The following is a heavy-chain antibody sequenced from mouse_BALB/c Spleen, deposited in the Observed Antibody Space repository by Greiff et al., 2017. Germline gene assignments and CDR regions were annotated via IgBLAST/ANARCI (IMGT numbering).Heavy chain of an antibody. D-gene: IGHD2-3*01. Sequence: DVMLVESGGDSVKPGGSLKLSCAASGFTFSSYGMSWVRQTPDKRLEWVATISSGGSYTYYPDSVKGRFTISRDNAKNTLYLQMSSLKSEDTAMYYCARHDDDGYLDYWGQGTTLTVSS. J-gene: IGHJ2*01. CDR3: ARHDDDGYLDY. V-gene: IGHV5-6*02. CDR1: GFTFSSYG. CDR2: ISSGGSYT.